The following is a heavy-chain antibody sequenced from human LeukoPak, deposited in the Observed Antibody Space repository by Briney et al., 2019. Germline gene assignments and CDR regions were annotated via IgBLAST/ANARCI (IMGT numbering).Heavy chain of an antibody. D-gene: IGHD3-3*01. CDR3: ARDLRAYYDFWSGYYKWGNFDY. J-gene: IGHJ4*02. CDR1: GYTFTSYG. CDR2: ISAYNGNT. V-gene: IGHV1-18*01. Sequence: ASVKVSCKASGYTFTSYGISWVRQAPGQGLEWMGWISAYNGNTNYAQKLQGRVTMTTDTSTSTAYVELRSLRSDDTAVYYCARDLRAYYDFWSGYYKWGNFDYWGQGTLVTVSS.